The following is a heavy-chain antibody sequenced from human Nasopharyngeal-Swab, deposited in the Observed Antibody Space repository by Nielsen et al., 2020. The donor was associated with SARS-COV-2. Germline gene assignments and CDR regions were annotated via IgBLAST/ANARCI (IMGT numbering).Heavy chain of an antibody. J-gene: IGHJ6*02. Sequence: GESLKISCAASGFTFSSYWMHWVRQAPGKGLVWVSRINSDGSSTSYADSVKGRFTISRDNAKNTLYLQMNSLRAEDTAVYYCARDRQYYDSSGPPTYGMDVWGQGTTVTVFS. CDR2: INSDGSST. CDR3: ARDRQYYDSSGPPTYGMDV. V-gene: IGHV3-74*01. D-gene: IGHD3-22*01. CDR1: GFTFSSYW.